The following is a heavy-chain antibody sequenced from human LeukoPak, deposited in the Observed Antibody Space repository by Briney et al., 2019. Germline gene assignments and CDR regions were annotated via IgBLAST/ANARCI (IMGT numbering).Heavy chain of an antibody. CDR3: ARGYVDYGDNWFDP. D-gene: IGHD4-17*01. V-gene: IGHV1-69*05. J-gene: IGHJ5*02. CDR1: GGTFSSYA. CDR2: IIPIFGTA. Sequence: SVKVSCKASGGTFSSYAISWVRQAPGQGLEWMGGIIPIFGTANYAQKFQGRVTITTDESTSTAYMELSSLRSEDTAVYYCARGYVDYGDNWFDPWGQGALVTVSS.